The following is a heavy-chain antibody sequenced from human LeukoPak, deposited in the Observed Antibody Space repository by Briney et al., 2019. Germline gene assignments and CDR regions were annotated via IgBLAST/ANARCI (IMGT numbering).Heavy chain of an antibody. CDR1: GGSISSYY. V-gene: IGHV4-59*01. CDR3: ARTPEMGPDFDL. D-gene: IGHD5-24*01. CDR2: IYYSGST. Sequence: SETLSLTCTVSGGSISSYYWSWIRQPPGKGLEWIGYIYYSGSTNYNPSLKSRVTISVDTSKNQFSLKLSSVTAADTAVYYCARTPEMGPDFDLWGRGTLVTVSS. J-gene: IGHJ2*01.